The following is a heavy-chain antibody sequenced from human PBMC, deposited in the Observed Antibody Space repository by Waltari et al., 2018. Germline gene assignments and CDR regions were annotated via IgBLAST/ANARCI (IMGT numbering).Heavy chain of an antibody. J-gene: IGHJ4*02. D-gene: IGHD3-10*01. V-gene: IGHV3-15*01. CDR1: GFTVNNAW. CDR3: SIQSFYFGSGTSYPDYYFDF. CDR2: IKSKTDGGTT. Sequence: EVQLVESGGDLVKPGGSLRLSCAVSGFTVNNAWMRWVRQAPGQGLEWVGHIKSKTDGGTTDYTTPVKGRFTISRDDSKNTLYLQMNSLKTEDTAVYYCSIQSFYFGSGTSYPDYYFDFWGQGTLVTVSS.